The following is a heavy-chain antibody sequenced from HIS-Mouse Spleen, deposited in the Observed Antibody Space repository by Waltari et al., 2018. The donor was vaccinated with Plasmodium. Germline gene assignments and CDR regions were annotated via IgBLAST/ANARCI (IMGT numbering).Heavy chain of an antibody. V-gene: IGHV3-13*01. Sequence: EVQLVESGGGLVQPGGSLRLSCAASGFTFSSYDMHWVRQATGKGLGWVSAIGMAGDTYYPGSVKGRFTISRENAKNSLYLQMNSLRAGDTAVYYCARGRWNHAFDIWGQGTMVTVSS. CDR3: ARGRWNHAFDI. D-gene: IGHD1-1*01. CDR2: IGMAGDT. CDR1: GFTFSSYD. J-gene: IGHJ3*02.